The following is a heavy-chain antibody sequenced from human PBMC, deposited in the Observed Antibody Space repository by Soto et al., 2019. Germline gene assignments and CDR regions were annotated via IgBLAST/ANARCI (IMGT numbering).Heavy chain of an antibody. CDR3: ERSGIGGTSGSYYMDY. CDR2: IIPIFGTA. D-gene: IGHD1-26*01. CDR1: GGTFSSYA. V-gene: IGHV1-69*01. J-gene: IGHJ4*02. Sequence: QVQLVQSGAEVKKPGSSVKVSCKASGGTFSSYAISWVRQAPGQGLEWMGGIIPIFGTANYAQKFQGRVTITADESTSNAYMELSSLRSEDTAVYYCERSGIGGTSGSYYMDYWGQGTLVTVSS.